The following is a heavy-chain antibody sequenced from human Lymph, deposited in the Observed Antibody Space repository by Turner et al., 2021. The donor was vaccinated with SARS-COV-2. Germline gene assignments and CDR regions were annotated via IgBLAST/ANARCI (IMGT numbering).Heavy chain of an antibody. J-gene: IGHJ1*01. D-gene: IGHD3-10*01. CDR1: RFTFSSYT. V-gene: IGHV1-69*02. CDR2: FSPILDLA. CDR3: ARAMVRGVNAYAEYFQH. Sequence: QVQLVHSGAEVNKPGFSVTFSCNASRFTFSSYTISWVRQAPGQGLEWMGRFSPILDLANYAQKFQGRVTITADKSTSTAYMELSSLRAEDTAVYYCARAMVRGVNAYAEYFQHWGQGTLVTVSS.